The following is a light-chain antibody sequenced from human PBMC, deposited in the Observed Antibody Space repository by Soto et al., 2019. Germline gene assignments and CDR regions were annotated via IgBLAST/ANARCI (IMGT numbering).Light chain of an antibody. CDR2: EVN. Sequence: QSALTQPASVSGSPGQSITISCSGTSNDVGAYNRVSWYQQHPAKAPKLIIYEVNNRPSGVSNRFSGSKSANTASLTISGLQAEDEAHYYCSSSADSLTWVFGGGTKPHRP. V-gene: IGLV2-14*01. J-gene: IGLJ3*02. CDR1: SNDVGAYNR. CDR3: SSSADSLTWV.